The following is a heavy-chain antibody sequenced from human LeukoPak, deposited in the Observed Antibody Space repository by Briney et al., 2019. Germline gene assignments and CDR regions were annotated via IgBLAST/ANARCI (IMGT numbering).Heavy chain of an antibody. CDR1: GGSISSYY. CDR3: ARDRIAAAGYYYGMDV. CDR2: IYTSGST. Sequence: SETLSPTCTVSGGSISSYYWSWIRQPAGKGLEWIGRIYTSGSTNYNPSLKSRVTMSVDTSKNQFSLKLSSVTAADTAVYYCARDRIAAAGYYYGMDVWGQGTTVTVSS. V-gene: IGHV4-4*07. D-gene: IGHD6-13*01. J-gene: IGHJ6*02.